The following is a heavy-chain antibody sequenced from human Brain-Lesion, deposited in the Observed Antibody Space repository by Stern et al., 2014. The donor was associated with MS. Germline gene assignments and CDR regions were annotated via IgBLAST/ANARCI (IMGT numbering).Heavy chain of an antibody. CDR2: IYYSGNT. V-gene: IGHV4-39*01. Sequence: QLVQSGPGLVKPSETLSLTCTVAGGSVSSTSYAWAWIRQPPGKGLEWIGTIYYSGNTYYSPSLKSRLTISLDTSKNQFSLQLRSVTAADTAVYYCAGEEDIRYCSGGSCTGNWFDPWGQGTLGTVSA. CDR1: GGSVSSTSYA. J-gene: IGHJ5*02. D-gene: IGHD2-15*01. CDR3: AGEEDIRYCSGGSCTGNWFDP.